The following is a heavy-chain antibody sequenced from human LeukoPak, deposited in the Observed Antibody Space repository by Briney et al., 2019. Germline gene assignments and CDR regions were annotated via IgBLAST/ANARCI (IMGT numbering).Heavy chain of an antibody. Sequence: ASVKAYDKASGYTFSNYGITWVGQAPGQGLEWMGWISAYNGNTKYAQKFQGRVTMTTDTSTSTAYMELRSLIFDDTAVYYCARGGGWDIVVVVSPSPPELYVWGQGTTVTVSS. V-gene: IGHV1-18*01. D-gene: IGHD2-15*01. J-gene: IGHJ6*02. CDR3: ARGGGWDIVVVVSPSPPELYV. CDR1: GYTFSNYG. CDR2: ISAYNGNT.